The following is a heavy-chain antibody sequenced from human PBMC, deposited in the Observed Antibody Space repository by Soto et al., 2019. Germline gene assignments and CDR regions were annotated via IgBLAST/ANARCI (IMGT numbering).Heavy chain of an antibody. V-gene: IGHV4-39*01. CDR3: ATDVVVVPAAMQGGWFDP. D-gene: IGHD2-2*01. CDR2: IYYSGST. J-gene: IGHJ5*02. Sequence: SETLSLTCTVSGGSISSGDYYWSWIRQPPGKGLEWIGSIYYSGSTYYNPSLKSRVTISVDTSKNQFSLKLSSVTAADTAVYYCATDVVVVPAAMQGGWFDPWGQGTLVTVSS. CDR1: GGSISSGDYY.